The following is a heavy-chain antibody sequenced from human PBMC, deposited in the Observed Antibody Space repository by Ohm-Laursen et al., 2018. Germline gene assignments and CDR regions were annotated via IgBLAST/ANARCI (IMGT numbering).Heavy chain of an antibody. J-gene: IGHJ4*02. CDR2: TNPISGAT. V-gene: IGHV1-2*02. Sequence: GASVKVSCKASGYTFTGYYIHWVRQAPGQGLEWMGWTNPISGATDYAQRFQGRVTMTSDTPISTAYMELRSLRSDDTAVYYCASGYSSGPFDYWGQGTLVTVSS. CDR3: ASGYSSGPFDY. D-gene: IGHD6-19*01. CDR1: GYTFTGYY.